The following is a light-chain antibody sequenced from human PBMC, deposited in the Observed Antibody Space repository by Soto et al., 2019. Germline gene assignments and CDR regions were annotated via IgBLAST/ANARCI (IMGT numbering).Light chain of an antibody. J-gene: IGKJ4*01. CDR3: QKYDGAPLT. CDR2: AAS. Sequence: DIQITQSPSSLSASVGDRVTITCRASQGISNYLAWYQQKPGKVPKLLIYAASTLQLGVPSRFSGSASGTDFTLTISSLQPEDVATYYCQKYDGAPLTFGGGTKVDIK. V-gene: IGKV1-27*01. CDR1: QGISNY.